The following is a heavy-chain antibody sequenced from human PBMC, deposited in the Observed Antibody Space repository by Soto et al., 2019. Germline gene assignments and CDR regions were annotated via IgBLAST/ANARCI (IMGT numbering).Heavy chain of an antibody. CDR1: GFTFRSSP. D-gene: IGHD6-6*01. CDR2: INGGDDSE. V-gene: IGHV3-23*01. Sequence: EVQLWESGGGLVQPGGSLRLSCAVSGFTFRSSPMSWVRRAPGKGLEWVSGINGGDDSEHYVDSVRGRFTITRDNSKSWLLLQVNSLRVEDTALYYCTNVSHWCIISSGLDHWGQGTKVTVSS. J-gene: IGHJ4*02. CDR3: TNVSHWCIISSGLDH.